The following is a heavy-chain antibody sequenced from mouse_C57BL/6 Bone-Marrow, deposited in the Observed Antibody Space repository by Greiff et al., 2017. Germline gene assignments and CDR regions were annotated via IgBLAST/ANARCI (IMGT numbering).Heavy chain of an antibody. CDR3: ARSGYSNFSMDY. Sequence: QVQLQQSGAELVRPGTSVKVSCKASGYAFTNYLIEWVKQRPGQGLEWIGVINPGSGGTNYNEKLKGKATLTADKSSSTAYMQLSSLTSEDSAVYFCARSGYSNFSMDYWGQGTSVTVSS. CDR2: INPGSGGT. V-gene: IGHV1-54*01. CDR1: GYAFTNYL. J-gene: IGHJ4*01. D-gene: IGHD2-5*01.